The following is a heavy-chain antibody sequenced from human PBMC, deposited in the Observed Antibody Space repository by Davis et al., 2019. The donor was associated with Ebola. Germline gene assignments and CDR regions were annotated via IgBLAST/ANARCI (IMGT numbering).Heavy chain of an antibody. V-gene: IGHV4-59*13. CDR3: ARGMITFGGVIAPFDP. Sequence: SETLSLTCTVSGGSISGYYWSWIRQPPGKGLEWIGYIYYSGSTNYNPSLKSRVTISVDTSKNQFSLKLSSVTAADTAVYYCARGMITFGGVIAPFDPWGQGTLVTVSS. CDR2: IYYSGST. J-gene: IGHJ5*02. CDR1: GGSISGYY. D-gene: IGHD3-16*02.